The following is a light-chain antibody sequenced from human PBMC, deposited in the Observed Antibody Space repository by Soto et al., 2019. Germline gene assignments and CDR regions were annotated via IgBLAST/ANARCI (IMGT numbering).Light chain of an antibody. CDR2: SNN. J-gene: IGLJ7*01. V-gene: IGLV1-44*01. CDR3: AAWDDSLNGPV. Sequence: QSVLTQPPSASGTPGQRVPISCSGSSSNIGRNTVNWYQQLPGTAPKLLIYSNNQRPSVVPGRFSGSKSGTSASLAISGLQSEDEADYYCAAWDDSLNGPVFGGGTQLTVL. CDR1: SSNIGRNT.